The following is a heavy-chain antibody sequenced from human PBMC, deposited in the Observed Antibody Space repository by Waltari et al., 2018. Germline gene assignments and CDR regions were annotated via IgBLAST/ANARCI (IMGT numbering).Heavy chain of an antibody. Sequence: QLQLQESGPGLVKPSETLSPTCTVSGGFIRSGRFYWGWVRQPPGKGLEWIGSVYYSGTTSSNPSLNGRITISLDMSKIHFSLNLTSVTVADTAVYYCARHRDATEWLVYYLHHYGLDVWGQGTTVTVSS. D-gene: IGHD6-19*01. V-gene: IGHV4-39*01. CDR1: GGFIRSGRFY. CDR2: VYYSGTT. CDR3: ARHRDATEWLVYYLHHYGLDV. J-gene: IGHJ6*02.